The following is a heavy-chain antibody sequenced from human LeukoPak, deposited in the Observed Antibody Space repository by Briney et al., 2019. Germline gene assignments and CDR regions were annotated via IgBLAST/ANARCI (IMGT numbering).Heavy chain of an antibody. CDR3: ARDTVVGDYTRAFDI. V-gene: IGHV4-59*01. D-gene: IGHD1-26*01. CDR1: GGSISSYY. CDR2: IYYSGST. J-gene: IGHJ3*02. Sequence: SETLPLTCTVSGGSISSYYWSWIRQPPGKGLEWIGYIYYSGSTNYNPSLKSRVTISVDTSKNQFSLKLSSVTAADTAVYYCARDTVVGDYTRAFDIWGQGTMVTVSS.